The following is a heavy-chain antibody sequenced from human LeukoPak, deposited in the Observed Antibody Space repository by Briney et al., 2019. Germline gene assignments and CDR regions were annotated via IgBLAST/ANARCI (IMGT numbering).Heavy chain of an antibody. CDR2: MNPNSGNT. D-gene: IGHD5-24*01. J-gene: IGHJ6*03. CDR3: ARDEMATTIYYYYMDV. V-gene: IGHV1-8*01. CDR1: GYTFTSYD. Sequence: GASVKVSCKASGYTFTSYDINWVRQATGQGLEWMGWMNPNSGNTGYAQKFQGRVTMTRDTSISTAYMELSRLRSDDTAVYYCARDEMATTIYYYYMDVWGKGTTVTVSS.